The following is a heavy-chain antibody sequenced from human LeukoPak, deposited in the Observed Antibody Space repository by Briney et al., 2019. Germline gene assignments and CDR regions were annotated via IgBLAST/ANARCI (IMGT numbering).Heavy chain of an antibody. D-gene: IGHD3-22*01. CDR3: ARGEDYYDSSGYYSLRFDY. CDR1: GYTFTGYY. J-gene: IGHJ4*02. Sequence: ASVKVSCKASGYTFTGYYFHWVRQAPGQGLEWMGWISAYNGNTNYAQKLQGRVTMTTDTSTSTAYMELRSLRSDDTAVYYCARGEDYYDSSGYYSLRFDYWGQGTLVTVSS. CDR2: ISAYNGNT. V-gene: IGHV1-18*04.